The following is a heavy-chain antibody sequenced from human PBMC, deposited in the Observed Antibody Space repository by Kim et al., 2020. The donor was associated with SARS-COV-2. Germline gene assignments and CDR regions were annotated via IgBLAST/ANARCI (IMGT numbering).Heavy chain of an antibody. J-gene: IGHJ6*02. CDR2: IYYSGST. V-gene: IGHV4-30-4*01. CDR3: ARDSGPGYYYGMDV. CDR1: GGSISSGDYY. Sequence: SETLSLTCTVSGGSISSGDYYWSWIRQPPGKGLEWIGYIYYSGSTYYNPSLKSRVTISVDTPKNQFSLKLSSVTAADTAVYYCARDSGPGYYYGMDVWGQGTTVTVSS.